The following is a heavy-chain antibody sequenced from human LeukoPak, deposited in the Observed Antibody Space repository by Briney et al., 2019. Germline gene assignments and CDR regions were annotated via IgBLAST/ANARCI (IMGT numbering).Heavy chain of an antibody. CDR3: ATYYGGAGGRGH. CDR2: NGNT. Sequence: PSETLSLTCTVSGGSVSSGSYHWSWIRQAPGKGLEWIGHNGNTNYNPSLKSRVTISIDTSKNQFSLNPNTVTAADTAVYYCATYYGGAGGRGHWGPGTLVTVSS. D-gene: IGHD2-21*01. J-gene: IGHJ4*02. CDR1: GGSVSSGSYH. V-gene: IGHV4-61*01.